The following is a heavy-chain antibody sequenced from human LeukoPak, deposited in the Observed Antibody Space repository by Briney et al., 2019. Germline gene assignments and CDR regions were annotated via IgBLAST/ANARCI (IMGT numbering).Heavy chain of an antibody. J-gene: IGHJ6*02. CDR2: IYYSGST. CDR3: ARYSTYYYDSSGSKHYYYGMDV. D-gene: IGHD3-22*01. V-gene: IGHV4-59*08. Sequence: SETLSLTCAVYGGSFSGYYWSWIRQPPGKGLEWIGYIYYSGSTNYNPSLKSRVTISVDTSKNQFSLKLSSVTAADTAVYYCARYSTYYYDSSGSKHYYYGMDVWGQGTTVTVSS. CDR1: GGSFSGYY.